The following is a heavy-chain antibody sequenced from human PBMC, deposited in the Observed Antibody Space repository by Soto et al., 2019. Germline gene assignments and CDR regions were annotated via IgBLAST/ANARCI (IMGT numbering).Heavy chain of an antibody. Sequence: SVKVSCKASGYTLTSYAMHWVRQAPGQRLEWMGWINAGNGNTKYSQKFQGRVTITRDTSASTAYMELSSLRSEDTAVYYCARSSGWYVWFDPWGQGTLVTVS. CDR1: GYTLTSYA. CDR3: ARSSGWYVWFDP. CDR2: INAGNGNT. V-gene: IGHV1-3*01. J-gene: IGHJ5*02. D-gene: IGHD6-13*01.